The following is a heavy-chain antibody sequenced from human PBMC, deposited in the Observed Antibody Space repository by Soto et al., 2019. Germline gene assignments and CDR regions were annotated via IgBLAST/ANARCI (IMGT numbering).Heavy chain of an antibody. Sequence: QVQLVQSGAEVKKPGASVKVSCKASGYTFTSYDINWVRQATGQGLEWMGWMNPNSGNTGYAQKFQGRGTMTRNTSISTAYMELSSLRSEDTAVYYCARGPDFWSGYYTPHWFDPWGQGTLVTVSS. CDR3: ARGPDFWSGYYTPHWFDP. CDR2: MNPNSGNT. J-gene: IGHJ5*02. V-gene: IGHV1-8*01. D-gene: IGHD3-3*01. CDR1: GYTFTSYD.